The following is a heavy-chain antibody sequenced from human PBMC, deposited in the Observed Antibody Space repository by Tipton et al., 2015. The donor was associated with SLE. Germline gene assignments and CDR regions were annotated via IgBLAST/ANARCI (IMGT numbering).Heavy chain of an antibody. V-gene: IGHV4-39*07. D-gene: IGHD2-21*01. J-gene: IGHJ3*01. CDR1: GGSITTGSYY. CDR3: ASRTTPLPHWVGDIFDV. CDR2: VFYSGPT. Sequence: TLSLTCTVSGGSITTGSYYWGWIRQPPGKGLEWIGSVFYSGPTYYNPSLKSRVTISVDTSKNQFSLKLNSVTAADTAVYYCASRTTPLPHWVGDIFDVWGQGSMVTVSS.